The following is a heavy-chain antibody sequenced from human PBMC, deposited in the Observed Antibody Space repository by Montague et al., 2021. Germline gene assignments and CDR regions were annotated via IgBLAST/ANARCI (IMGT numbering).Heavy chain of an antibody. Sequence: SETLSLTCTVSRSLINSDYYWGWIRQPPGKGLEWMGGVSHGGRTYYNPSLKSRVTISVDTSNNHFSLKLSFVTAADTAMYYCARERDRYYYMDIWGKGTTITVSS. V-gene: IGHV4-38-2*02. J-gene: IGHJ6*03. CDR1: RSLINSDYY. CDR3: ARERDRYYYMDI. CDR2: VSHGGRT.